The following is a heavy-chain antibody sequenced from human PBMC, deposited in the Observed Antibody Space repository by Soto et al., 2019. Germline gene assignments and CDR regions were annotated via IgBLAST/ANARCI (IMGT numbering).Heavy chain of an antibody. CDR1: GFSLSSTRVA. V-gene: IGHV2-5*02. CDR3: AHSVVAGLGYYFDY. J-gene: IGHJ4*02. Sequence: QITLKESGPPLVKPTQTLTLTCTFSGFSLSSTRVAVGWIRQPPGKALEWLALIYWDDDKRYSPFLKSRLTITKDTSKNHVVLTMTNMDPVDTATYYCAHSVVAGLGYYFDYWGQGTLVTVSS. CDR2: IYWDDDK. D-gene: IGHD6-19*01.